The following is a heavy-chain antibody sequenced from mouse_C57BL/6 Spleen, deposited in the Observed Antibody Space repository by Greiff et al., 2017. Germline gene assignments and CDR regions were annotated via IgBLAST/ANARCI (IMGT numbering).Heavy chain of an antibody. CDR2: ISYSGST. D-gene: IGHD1-1*01. CDR1: GYSITSDY. CDR3: ARRIDYYGSSYWYFDV. V-gene: IGHV3-8*01. Sequence: EVHLVESGPGLAKPSQTLSLTCSVTGYSITSDYWNWIRKFPGNKLEYMGYISYSGSTYYNPSLKSRISITRDTSKNQYYLQLNSVTTEDTATYYCARRIDYYGSSYWYFDVWGTGTTVTVSS. J-gene: IGHJ1*03.